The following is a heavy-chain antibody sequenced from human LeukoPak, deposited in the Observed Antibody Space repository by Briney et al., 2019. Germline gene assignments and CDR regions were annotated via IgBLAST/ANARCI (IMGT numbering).Heavy chain of an antibody. CDR1: GYTFTNYG. V-gene: IGHV1-18*01. CDR2: ISAYNGNT. J-gene: IGHJ3*02. Sequence: ASVNVSCKAFGYTFTNYGITWGRQAPGQGVEWRGWISAYNGNTKYAQKLQGRVTMTTDTTTSTAYMELRSLRSDDTAVYYCVRVYYYESGGYNDAFDIWGQGTMVTVSS. CDR3: VRVYYYESGGYNDAFDI. D-gene: IGHD3-22*01.